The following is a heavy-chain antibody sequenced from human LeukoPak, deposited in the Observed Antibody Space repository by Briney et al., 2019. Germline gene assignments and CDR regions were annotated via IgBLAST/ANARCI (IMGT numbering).Heavy chain of an antibody. V-gene: IGHV3-53*01. CDR2: IYSGGST. CDR3: ARDCSTDRYFDH. J-gene: IGHJ4*02. D-gene: IGHD2-15*01. Sequence: GGSLRLSCAASGFIVSSNYMSWVRQAPGKGLEWVSVIYSGGSTYSADSVKGRFTISRDTSKNTLYLQMNSLSAEATAVYYCARDCSTDRYFDHWGQGTLVTVSS. CDR1: GFIVSSNY.